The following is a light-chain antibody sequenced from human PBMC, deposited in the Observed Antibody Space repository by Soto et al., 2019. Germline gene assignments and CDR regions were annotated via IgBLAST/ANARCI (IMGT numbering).Light chain of an antibody. V-gene: IGKV1-17*01. CDR3: QQYNSYSGT. CDR1: RDIGSD. Sequence: QMTQSPSSLSASVGDRITITCRASRDIGSDLSWYQQKPGKAPNLLIYAASSLQSGVPSRFSGSGSGTEFTLTIGSLQPDDFATYYCQQYNSYSGTFGQGTKVDIK. CDR2: AAS. J-gene: IGKJ1*01.